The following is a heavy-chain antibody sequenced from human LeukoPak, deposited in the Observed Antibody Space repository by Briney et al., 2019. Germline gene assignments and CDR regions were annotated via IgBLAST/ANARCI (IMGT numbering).Heavy chain of an antibody. CDR2: IHISGNT. CDR1: GGSISSGSYC. V-gene: IGHV4-61*09. Sequence: SQTLSLTCNVSGGSISSGSYCWSWIRQPAGKGLEWIGHIHISGNTIYNPSLKSRVTISVDTSKNQFSLKLSSVTAADTAVYYCARSYTSSWRSPFDNWGQGTLVTVSS. CDR3: ARSYTSSWRSPFDN. D-gene: IGHD6-13*01. J-gene: IGHJ4*02.